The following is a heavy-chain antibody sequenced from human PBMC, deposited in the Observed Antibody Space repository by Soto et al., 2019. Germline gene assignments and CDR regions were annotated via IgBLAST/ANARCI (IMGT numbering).Heavy chain of an antibody. D-gene: IGHD6-19*01. CDR1: VFFFSSYT. V-gene: IGHV3-23*01. J-gene: IGHJ4*02. Sequence: EVQLLESGGGLVQPGGSLRLSCVGSVFFFSSYTMTWVRQAPGKGLEWVSSFSATSDNTYYADSVRGRFTISRDNSKNTLFLQRNSLTAEDTAMYYCAKARDQQWLSLPFDDWGKGILVIVSS. CDR3: AKARDQQWLSLPFDD. CDR2: FSATSDNT.